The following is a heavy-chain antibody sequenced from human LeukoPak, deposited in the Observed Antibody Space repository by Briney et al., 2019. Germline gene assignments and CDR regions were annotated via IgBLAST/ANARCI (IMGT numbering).Heavy chain of an antibody. V-gene: IGHV3-21*01. CDR1: GFTFSSYS. CDR2: ISSSSSYI. J-gene: IGHJ4*02. D-gene: IGHD3-22*01. Sequence: GGSLRLSCAASGFTFSSYSMNWVRQAPGKGLEWVSSISSSSSYIYYADSVKGRFTISRDNAKNSLYLQMNSLRAEDTAVYYCARHYDSSGYYYRGYGDYYFDYWGQGTLVTVSS. CDR3: ARHYDSSGYYYRGYGDYYFDY.